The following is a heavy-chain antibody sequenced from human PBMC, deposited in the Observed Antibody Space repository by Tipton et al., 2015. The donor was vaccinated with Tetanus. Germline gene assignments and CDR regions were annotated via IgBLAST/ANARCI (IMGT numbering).Heavy chain of an antibody. CDR3: ARGIMDV. CDR1: GFPFSSYE. CDR2: ISSGSTTI. J-gene: IGHJ6*02. D-gene: IGHD2-21*01. V-gene: IGHV3-48*03. Sequence: CAASGFPFSSYEMNWVRQAPGKGLEWVSHISSGSTTIFYADSVKGRFTISRDNARNSLYLQMNSLRAEDTAAYYCARGIMDVWGRGTTVTVSS.